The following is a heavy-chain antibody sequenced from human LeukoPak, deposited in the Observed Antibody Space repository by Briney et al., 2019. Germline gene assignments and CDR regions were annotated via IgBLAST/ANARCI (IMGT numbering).Heavy chain of an antibody. CDR1: GGSFSGYY. V-gene: IGHV4-34*01. J-gene: IGHJ4*02. D-gene: IGHD3-9*01. CDR2: INHSGST. Sequence: ASETLSLTCAVYGGSFSGYYWSWIRQPPGKGLEWIREINHSGSTNYNPSLKSRVTISVDTSKNQFSLKLSSVTAADTAVYYCARVRYDIPLLWGQGTLVTVSS. CDR3: ARVRYDIPLL.